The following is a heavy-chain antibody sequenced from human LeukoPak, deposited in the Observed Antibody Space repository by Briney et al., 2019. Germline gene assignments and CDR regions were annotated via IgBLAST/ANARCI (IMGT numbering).Heavy chain of an antibody. CDR3: ACYKIVERNFDF. Sequence: TPETLSLTCTVSGASINGYYWSWIRQPPGKGLEWIGNVHYSLSSNYSPSLESRVTISMDTSQRQFSLKLTSVTAADTAVYYCACYKIVERNFDFWGQGMLVTVSS. CDR1: GASINGYY. J-gene: IGHJ4*02. CDR2: VHYSLSS. V-gene: IGHV4-59*01. D-gene: IGHD5-24*01.